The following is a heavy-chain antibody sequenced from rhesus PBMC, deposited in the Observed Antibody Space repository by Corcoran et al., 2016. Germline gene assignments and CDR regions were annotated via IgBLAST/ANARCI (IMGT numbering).Heavy chain of an antibody. V-gene: IGHV4-99*01. CDR1: GYSISRGYY. CDR3: ASMIVVVPEYYFDY. CDR2: FSGSSGST. J-gene: IGHJ4*01. D-gene: IGHD2-39*02. Sequence: QVQLQESGPGLVKPSETLSLTCAVSGYSISRGYYWGWIRQPPGKGLEYIGYFSGSSGSTSYNPSLKSRVTISKDTSKNQFSLKLSSVTAADTAVYYCASMIVVVPEYYFDYWGQGVLVTVSS.